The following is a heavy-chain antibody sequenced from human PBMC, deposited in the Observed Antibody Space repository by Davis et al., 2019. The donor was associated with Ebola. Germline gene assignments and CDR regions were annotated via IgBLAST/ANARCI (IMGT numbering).Heavy chain of an antibody. CDR2: ISGSGGST. D-gene: IGHD3-10*01. Sequence: GGSLRLSCAASGFTFSSYAMSWVRQAPGKGLEWVSAISGSGGSTYYADSVKGRFTISRDNAKNSLYLQMNSLRAEDTAVYYCARVGVIWFGELLSYYYGMDVWGQGTTVTVSS. CDR1: GFTFSSYA. J-gene: IGHJ6*02. V-gene: IGHV3-23*01. CDR3: ARVGVIWFGELLSYYYGMDV.